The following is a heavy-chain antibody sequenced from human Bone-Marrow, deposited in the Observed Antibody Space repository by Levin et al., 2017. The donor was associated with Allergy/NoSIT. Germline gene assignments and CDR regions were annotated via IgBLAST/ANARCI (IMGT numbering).Heavy chain of an antibody. CDR2: IWTDGSLE. CDR3: AKSQSWELGGFVV. D-gene: IGHD1-26*01. J-gene: IGHJ3*01. CDR1: GFSLGSSA. Sequence: GGSLRLSCAASGFSLGSSAMHWVRQAPGKGLEWVAVIWTDGSLEYYADSVQGRFTISRDTVNNTVFLQMNRLRVDDTAVYYCAKSQSWELGGFVVWGHGTMITVSS. V-gene: IGHV3-33*06.